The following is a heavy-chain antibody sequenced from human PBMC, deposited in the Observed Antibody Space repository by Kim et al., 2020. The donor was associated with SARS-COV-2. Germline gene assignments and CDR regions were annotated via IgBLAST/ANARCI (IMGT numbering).Heavy chain of an antibody. J-gene: IGHJ4*02. CDR2: INGSGGST. CDR3: AKDRLITMVRGVIKSGFDY. V-gene: IGHV3-23*01. CDR1: GFTFSSYA. D-gene: IGHD3-10*01. Sequence: GGSLRLSCAASGFTFSSYAMSWVRQAPGKGLEWVSAINGSGGSTYYADSVKGRFTISRDNSKNTLYLQMNSLRAEDTAVYYCAKDRLITMVRGVIKSGFDYWGQGTLVTVSS.